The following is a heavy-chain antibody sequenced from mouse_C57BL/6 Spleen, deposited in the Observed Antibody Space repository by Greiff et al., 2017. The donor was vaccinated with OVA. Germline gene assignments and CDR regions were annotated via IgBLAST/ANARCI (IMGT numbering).Heavy chain of an antibody. V-gene: IGHV1-69*01. CDR1: GYTFTSYW. CDR3: ARRWDDWYFDV. Sequence: VQLQQPGAELVMPGASVKLSCKASGYTFTSYWMHWVKQRPGQGLEWIGEIDPSDSYTNYNQKFKGKSTLTVDKSSSTAYMQLSSLTSEDSAVYYCARRWDDWYFDVWGTGTTVTVSS. CDR2: IDPSDSYT. J-gene: IGHJ1*03. D-gene: IGHD4-1*01.